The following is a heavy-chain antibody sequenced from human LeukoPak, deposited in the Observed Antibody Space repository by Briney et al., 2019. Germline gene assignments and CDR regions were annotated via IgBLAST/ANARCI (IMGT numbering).Heavy chain of an antibody. Sequence: GGSLRLSCAASGFTFDDFGMNWVRQAPGKGLEWVSGINWNGGRTDYADSVKGRFTISRDNAKNSLYLQMNSLRAEDTALYYCARDQGAYGSSRSIYYYSYYGMDVWGQGTTVTVSS. V-gene: IGHV3-20*04. CDR3: ARDQGAYGSSRSIYYYSYYGMDV. J-gene: IGHJ6*02. D-gene: IGHD6-13*01. CDR1: GFTFDDFG. CDR2: INWNGGRT.